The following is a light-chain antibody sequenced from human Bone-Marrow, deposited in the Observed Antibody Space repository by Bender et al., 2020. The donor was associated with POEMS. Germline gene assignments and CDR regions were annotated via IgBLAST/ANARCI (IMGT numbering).Light chain of an antibody. CDR3: SSYTTSGTVL. CDR1: SSDVGGYHV. J-gene: IGLJ2*01. V-gene: IGLV2-14*01. Sequence: HSALTQPASVSGSPGQSITISCTGTSSDVGGYHVVSWYQQHAGNAPKLVIYEVNDRPSGVSNRFSGSKSGNTASLTISGLQADDEADYYCSSYTTSGTVLFGGGTKLTVL. CDR2: EVN.